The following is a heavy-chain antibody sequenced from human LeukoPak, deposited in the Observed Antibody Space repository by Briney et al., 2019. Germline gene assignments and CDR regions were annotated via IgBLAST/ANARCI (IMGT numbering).Heavy chain of an antibody. CDR3: ARGEWELPFDY. CDR1: GFTFSTYS. D-gene: IGHD1-26*01. CDR2: ISSSSSYV. J-gene: IGHJ4*02. V-gene: IGHV3-21*01. Sequence: GGSLRLSCAASGFTFSTYSMNWVRQAPGKGLEWVSSISSSSSYVFYGDSVKGRFTISRDNAKNSLYLQMNSLRAEDTAVYYCARGEWELPFDYWGQGTLVTVSS.